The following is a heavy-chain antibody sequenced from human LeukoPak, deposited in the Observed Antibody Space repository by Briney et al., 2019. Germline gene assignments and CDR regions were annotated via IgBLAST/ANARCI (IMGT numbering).Heavy chain of an antibody. CDR1: GYTFTSYD. CDR2: MNPNSGNT. CDR3: AGIPRRFATAGQVGH. V-gene: IGHV1-8*01. J-gene: IGHJ4*01. Sequence: ASVKVSCKASGYTFTSYDINWVRQATGQGLEWMGWMNPNSGNTGYAQKFQGRVTMTRNTSISTAYMELSSLRSEDTAVYYCAGIPRRFATAGQVGHWGQGTLVTVSS. D-gene: IGHD3-10*01.